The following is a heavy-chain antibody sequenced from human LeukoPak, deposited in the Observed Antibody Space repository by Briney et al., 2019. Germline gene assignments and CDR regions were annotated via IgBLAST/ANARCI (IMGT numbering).Heavy chain of an antibody. D-gene: IGHD6-19*01. CDR2: IYYSGST. Sequence: SETLSLTCTVSGGSMNNYYWSWVRRPPGQGREGSGDIYYSGSTNYNPSLKTRVTISVDTSKNQCSLDLCSVTAADTAVYYCAKLMRVTKDGIAVAANRFDPCGEGTLVTVPS. CDR1: GGSMNNYY. CDR3: AKLMRVTKDGIAVAANRFDP. V-gene: IGHV4-59*08. J-gene: IGHJ5*02.